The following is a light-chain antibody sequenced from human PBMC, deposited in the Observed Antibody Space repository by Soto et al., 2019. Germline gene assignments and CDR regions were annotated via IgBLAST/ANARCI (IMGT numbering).Light chain of an antibody. V-gene: IGLV2-23*01. J-gene: IGLJ7*01. Sequence: QSALTQPASVSGSPGQSITISCTGTSSYVGSYNLVSWYQQHPGKAPKLMIYEGSKRPSGVSNRFSGSKSGNTASLTISGLQAEDESDYYCGSYEGSAVFGGGTQLTVL. CDR2: EGS. CDR3: GSYEGSAV. CDR1: SSYVGSYNL.